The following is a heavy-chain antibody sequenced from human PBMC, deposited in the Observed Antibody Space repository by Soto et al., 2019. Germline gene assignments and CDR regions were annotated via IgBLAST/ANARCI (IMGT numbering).Heavy chain of an antibody. D-gene: IGHD5-18*01. J-gene: IGHJ4*02. V-gene: IGHV3-11*01. CDR1: GFTFSDYY. CDR2: ISSSGSTI. CDR3: ASGISPHTAMVRYFDY. Sequence: GGSLRLSCAASGFTFSDYYMSWIRQAPGKGLEWVSYISSSGSTIYYADSVKGRFTISRDNAKNSLYLQMNSLRAEDTAVYYCASGISPHTAMVRYFDYWGQGTLVTVSS.